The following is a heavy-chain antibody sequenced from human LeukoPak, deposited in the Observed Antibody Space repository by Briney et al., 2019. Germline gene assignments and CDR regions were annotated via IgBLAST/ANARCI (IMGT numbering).Heavy chain of an antibody. CDR2: ISGSGGST. Sequence: PGGSLRLSCAASGFTVSSNYMSWVRQAPGKGLEWVSAISGSGGSTYYADSVKGRFTISRDNSKNTLYLQMNSLRAEDTAVYYCAKDLGAMVRGVLDYWGQGTLVTVSS. J-gene: IGHJ4*02. CDR1: GFTVSSNY. CDR3: AKDLGAMVRGVLDY. D-gene: IGHD3-10*01. V-gene: IGHV3-23*01.